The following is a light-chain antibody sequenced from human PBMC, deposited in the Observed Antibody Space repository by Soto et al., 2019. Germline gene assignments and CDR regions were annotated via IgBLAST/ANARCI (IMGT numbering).Light chain of an antibody. V-gene: IGKV4-1*01. Sequence: DIVMTQSPDSLALSLGERATINCKYSRSVLSSSNNKNFLAWYQQKPRQPPRLLIYWASTRESGVPDRFSGSGSGTDFTLTISSLQAEDVAVYYCQQYYSSPFTFGPGTKVEIK. CDR3: QQYYSSPFT. CDR2: WAS. CDR1: RSVLSSSNNKNF. J-gene: IGKJ3*01.